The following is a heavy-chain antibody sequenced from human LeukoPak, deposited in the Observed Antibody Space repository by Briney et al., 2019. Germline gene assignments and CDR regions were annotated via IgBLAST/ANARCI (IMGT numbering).Heavy chain of an antibody. CDR3: ASGGRPFY. CDR1: GFTFNNYW. D-gene: IGHD6-6*01. CDR2: INEDGSDK. Sequence: GGSLRLSCAVSGFTFNNYWMTWVRQAPGKGLEWVANINEDGSDKYYVDSVKGRFAISRDNAKNSLYLQLNSLRAEDTAVYYCASGGRPFYWGQGTLVTVSS. V-gene: IGHV3-7*01. J-gene: IGHJ4*02.